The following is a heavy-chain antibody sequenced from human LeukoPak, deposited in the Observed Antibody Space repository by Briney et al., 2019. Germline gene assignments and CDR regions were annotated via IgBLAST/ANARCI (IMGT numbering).Heavy chain of an antibody. CDR1: GFTFGSHA. V-gene: IGHV3-23*01. Sequence: GGSLRLSCEASGFTFGSHAMYWVRQAPGKGLEWVAGIFGSGGSPHYADSVKGRFTISRDNSKNTVYLQINSLRAEDTAVYFCGKTTVGYSSGQKPAWPVDYWGQGTLVNVSS. D-gene: IGHD5-18*01. CDR2: IFGSGGSP. CDR3: GKTTVGYSSGQKPAWPVDY. J-gene: IGHJ4*02.